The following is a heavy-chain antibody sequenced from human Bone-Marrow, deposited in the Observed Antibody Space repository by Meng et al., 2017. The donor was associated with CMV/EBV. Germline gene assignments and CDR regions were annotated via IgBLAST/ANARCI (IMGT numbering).Heavy chain of an antibody. CDR1: GGSVSSGSYY. Sequence: GSLRLSCTVSGGSVSSGSYYWSWIRQPPGKGLEWIGYIYYSGSTNYNPSLKSRVTISVDTSKNQFSLKLSSVTAADTAVYYCAAGGYYYFDYWGQGTLVTVSS. CDR3: AAGGYYYFDY. V-gene: IGHV4-61*01. J-gene: IGHJ4*02. CDR2: IYYSGST. D-gene: IGHD3-22*01.